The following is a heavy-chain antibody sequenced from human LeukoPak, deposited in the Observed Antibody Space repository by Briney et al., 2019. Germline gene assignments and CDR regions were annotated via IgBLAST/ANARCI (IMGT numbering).Heavy chain of an antibody. CDR1: GYTFTDYY. CDR3: ATGERLVPAAMWFDY. V-gene: IGHV1-2*06. J-gene: IGHJ4*02. D-gene: IGHD2-2*01. CDR2: INPKSGGR. Sequence: ASVKLSCKASGYTFTDYYMHWVRQAPGQGLEWMGRINPKSGGRSYAQRFQGRVTMTRDTSISTAYMELSRLRSDDTAVYYCATGERLVPAAMWFDYWGQGTLVTVFS.